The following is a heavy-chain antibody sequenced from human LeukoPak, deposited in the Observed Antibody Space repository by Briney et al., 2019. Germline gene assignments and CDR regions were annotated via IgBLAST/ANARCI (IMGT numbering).Heavy chain of an antibody. CDR3: VSSRRYYGTFDY. Sequence: AGGSLRLSCAASGLTFDEYAMHWVRQAPGKRLEWVSGISWNDGTIGYADSVKGRFTISRDNAKNSLFVQMNSLRAEDTAFYYCVSSRRYYGTFDYWGQGTLVTVSS. V-gene: IGHV3-9*01. CDR2: ISWNDGTI. CDR1: GLTFDEYA. J-gene: IGHJ4*02. D-gene: IGHD1-26*01.